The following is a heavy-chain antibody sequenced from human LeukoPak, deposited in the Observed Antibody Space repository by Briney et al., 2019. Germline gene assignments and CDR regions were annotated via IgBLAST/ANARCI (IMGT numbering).Heavy chain of an antibody. CDR3: ARDGTAAGLYFDL. D-gene: IGHD6-13*01. CDR2: ISSSGSTI. J-gene: IGHJ4*01. CDR1: GFTFSSYE. Sequence: PGGSLRLSCAASGFTFSSYEMNWVRQAPGKGLECVSYISSSGSTIYYADSVKGRFTISRDNTKNSLYLQINSLRAEDTAVYYCARDGTAAGLYFDLWGQGTLVTVSS. V-gene: IGHV3-48*03.